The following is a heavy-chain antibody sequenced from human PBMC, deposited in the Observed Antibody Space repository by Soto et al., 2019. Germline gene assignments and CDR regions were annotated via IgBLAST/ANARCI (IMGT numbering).Heavy chain of an antibody. D-gene: IGHD6-19*01. CDR3: ASRPNSSGWYEDWFDP. J-gene: IGHJ5*02. CDR2: IIPIFGTA. Sequence: QVQLVQSGAEVKKPGSSVKVSCKASGGTFSSYAISWVRQAPGQGLEWMGGIIPIFGTANYAQKFQGRVTITADESTSTAYMGLSSLRSEDTAVYYCASRPNSSGWYEDWFDPWGQGTLVTVSS. V-gene: IGHV1-69*01. CDR1: GGTFSSYA.